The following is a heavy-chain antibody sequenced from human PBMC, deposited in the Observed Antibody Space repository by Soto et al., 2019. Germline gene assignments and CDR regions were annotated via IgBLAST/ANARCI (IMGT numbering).Heavy chain of an antibody. CDR3: ARGNHRWLQLWYFDL. D-gene: IGHD5-12*01. CDR2: IIPIFGTV. V-gene: IGHV1-69*12. J-gene: IGHJ2*01. CDR1: GGTFSSYA. Sequence: QVQLVQSGAEVKMPGSSVKVSCKASGGTFSSYAISWVRQAPGQGLEWMGGIIPIFGTVNYAQKFQGRVTITADESTSTAYMELSSLRSEDTAVYYCARGNHRWLQLWYFDLWGRGTLVTVSS.